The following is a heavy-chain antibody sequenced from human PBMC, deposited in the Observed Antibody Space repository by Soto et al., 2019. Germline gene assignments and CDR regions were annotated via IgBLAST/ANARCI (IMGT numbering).Heavy chain of an antibody. CDR2: ISSTTNYI. CDR3: ARESEDLTSNFDY. V-gene: IGHV3-21*06. J-gene: IGHJ4*02. CDR1: GFTFTRYS. Sequence: PGGSLRLSCAASGFTFTRYSMNWVRQAPGKGLEWVSSISSTTNYIYYGDSTKGRFTISRDNAKNSLYLEMNSPRAEDTAVYYCARESEDLTSNFDYWGQGTLVTVSS.